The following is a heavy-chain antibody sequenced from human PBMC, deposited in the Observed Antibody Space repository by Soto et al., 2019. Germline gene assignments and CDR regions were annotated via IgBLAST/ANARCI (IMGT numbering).Heavy chain of an antibody. Sequence: GGSLRLSCTASGFTFGDYAMSWFRQAPGKGLEWVGFIRSKAYGGKTEYAASVKGRFTISRDDSKSIAYLQMNSLKTEDTAVYYCTRDVRPQEYYDYIWGSYRDYWGQGTLVTVSS. D-gene: IGHD3-16*02. CDR3: TRDVRPQEYYDYIWGSYRDY. CDR2: IRSKAYGGKT. CDR1: GFTFGDYA. J-gene: IGHJ4*02. V-gene: IGHV3-49*03.